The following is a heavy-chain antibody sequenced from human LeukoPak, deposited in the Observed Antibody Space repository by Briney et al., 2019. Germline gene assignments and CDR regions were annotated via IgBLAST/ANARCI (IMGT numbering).Heavy chain of an antibody. D-gene: IGHD6-19*01. CDR1: AGSISRGDYY. Sequence: SETLSLTCTVSAGSISRGDYYWSWIRQPPGKGLGWIGYIYYSGNTYYNPSLKSRLTISLEASKNQFSLKLSSVTAADTAVYYCAREPTSTGWYMAYFDYWGQGTLVTVSS. V-gene: IGHV4-30-4*01. CDR3: AREPTSTGWYMAYFDY. J-gene: IGHJ4*02. CDR2: IYYSGNT.